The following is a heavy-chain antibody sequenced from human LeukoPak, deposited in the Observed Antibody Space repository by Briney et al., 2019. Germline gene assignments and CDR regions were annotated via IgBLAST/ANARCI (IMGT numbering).Heavy chain of an antibody. D-gene: IGHD2-2*02. J-gene: IGHJ5*02. V-gene: IGHV1-69*13. CDR1: GGTFSSYA. CDR3: ARGEDCSSTSCYTPPSRNWFDP. Sequence: SVKVSCKASGGTFSSYAISWVRQAPGQRLEWMGGIIPIFGTANYAQKFQGRVTITADESTSTAYMELSSLGSEDTAVYYCARGEDCSSTSCYTPPSRNWFDPWGQGTLVTVSS. CDR2: IIPIFGTA.